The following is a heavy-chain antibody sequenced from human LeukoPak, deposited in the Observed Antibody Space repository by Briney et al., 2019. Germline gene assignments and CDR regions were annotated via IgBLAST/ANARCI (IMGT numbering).Heavy chain of an antibody. CDR1: GFTFSSYA. CDR3: AKSIRRDGYNTHYYYYGMDV. D-gene: IGHD5-24*01. Sequence: GGSLRLSCAASGFTFSSYAMSWVRQAPGKGLEWVSAISGSGGSTYYADSVKGRFTISRDNSKNTLYLQMNSLRAEDTAVYYCAKSIRRDGYNTHYYYYGMDVWGQGTTVTVSS. CDR2: ISGSGGST. V-gene: IGHV3-23*01. J-gene: IGHJ6*02.